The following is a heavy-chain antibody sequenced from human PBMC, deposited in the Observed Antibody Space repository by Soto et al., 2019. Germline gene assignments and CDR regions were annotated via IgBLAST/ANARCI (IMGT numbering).Heavy chain of an antibody. Sequence: QVQLVQSGAEVKKPGSSVKVSCNAAGGTFSSYAISWVRQSPGQGLDWMGGIIPIFVTANYAQKFQGRVTITADESTSTAYMELSSLRSEDTAVYYCAIDRIRRRYYDSSGSSREAFDIWGQGTMVTVSS. CDR1: GGTFSSYA. CDR3: AIDRIRRRYYDSSGSSREAFDI. CDR2: IIPIFVTA. V-gene: IGHV1-69*01. D-gene: IGHD3-22*01. J-gene: IGHJ3*02.